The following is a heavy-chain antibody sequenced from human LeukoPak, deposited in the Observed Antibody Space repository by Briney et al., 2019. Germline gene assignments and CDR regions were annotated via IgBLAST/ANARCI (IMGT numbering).Heavy chain of an antibody. J-gene: IGHJ4*02. D-gene: IGHD6-19*01. CDR2: IWYHGNNQ. CDR3: AKDIGSGWFPQGEY. Sequence: PGASLRLSCAASGFTFSTYGMHWVRQAPGKGLEWVAVIWYHGNNQYYADSVKGRFTISRDNSKNTLYLQMNSLRVEDTAVYYCAKDIGSGWFPQGEYWGQGTLVTVSS. CDR1: GFTFSTYG. V-gene: IGHV3-30*02.